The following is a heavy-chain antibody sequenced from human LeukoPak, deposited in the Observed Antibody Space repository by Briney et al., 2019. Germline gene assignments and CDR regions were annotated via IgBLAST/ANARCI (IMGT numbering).Heavy chain of an antibody. D-gene: IGHD3-3*01. V-gene: IGHV3-21*01. Sequence: PGGSLRLFCAASGFTFNHYTMNWVRQTPRLPPEWVSSIHTSSDYVYYADSVKRRFISSRDNAKNSLYLQMNSLPVEDTGVYYCTRKSAPFDLWGQGILVTVSS. CDR1: GFTFNHYT. CDR2: IHTSSDYV. CDR3: TRKSAPFDL. J-gene: IGHJ4*02.